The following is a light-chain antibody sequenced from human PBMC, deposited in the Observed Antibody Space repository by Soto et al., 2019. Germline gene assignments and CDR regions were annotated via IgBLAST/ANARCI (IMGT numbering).Light chain of an antibody. CDR2: EAS. V-gene: IGKV1-5*03. CDR3: QQYNGYWT. J-gene: IGKJ1*01. Sequence: DIQMTQSPSTLSASVGDRVTITCQASQSMSSSLAWYQQKPGKAPKLLIYEASNLKSGVPSRFSGSGSGTEYTLTISSLQPDDSASYYCQQYNGYWTFGQGTRVEIK. CDR1: QSMSSS.